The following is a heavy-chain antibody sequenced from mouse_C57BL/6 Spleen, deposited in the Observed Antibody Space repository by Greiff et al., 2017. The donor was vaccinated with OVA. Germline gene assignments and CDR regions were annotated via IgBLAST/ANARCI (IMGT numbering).Heavy chain of an antibody. Sequence: EVKVVESGGGLVKPGGSLKLSCAASGFTFSSYAMSWVRQTPAKRLEWVATISDGGSYTYYPDNVKGRFTISRDNAKNNMYLQMSHLKSEDTAMYYCARDHYYGSSPFAYWGQGALVTVSA. CDR3: ARDHYYGSSPFAY. CDR1: GFTFSSYA. J-gene: IGHJ3*01. CDR2: ISDGGSYT. D-gene: IGHD1-1*01. V-gene: IGHV5-4*01.